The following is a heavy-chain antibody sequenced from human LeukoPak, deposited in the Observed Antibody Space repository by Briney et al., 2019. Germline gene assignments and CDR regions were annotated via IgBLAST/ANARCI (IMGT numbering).Heavy chain of an antibody. Sequence: GGSQRLSRPVCGFSLRSNSMRWVRQAPGKGLEWVSFIYSDNTHYSDSVKGRFTISRDNSKNTLYLQMNSLSAEDTAVYHWAKDRRPNSYSSRWLDYWGQGTLITVSS. J-gene: IGHJ4*02. CDR3: AKDRRPNSYSSRWLDY. D-gene: IGHD6-13*01. CDR2: IYSDNT. V-gene: IGHV3-53*05. CDR1: GFSLRSNS.